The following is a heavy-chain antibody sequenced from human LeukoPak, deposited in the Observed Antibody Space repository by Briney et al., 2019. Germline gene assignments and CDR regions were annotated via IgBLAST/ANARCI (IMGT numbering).Heavy chain of an antibody. CDR1: GFTFSSYS. CDR2: ISSSSSYI. CDR3: AREVLVRGEYGFDY. V-gene: IGHV3-21*01. Sequence: PGGSLRLSCAASGFTFSSYSMNWVRQAPGKGLEWVSSISSSSSYIYYADSVKGRFTISRENAKNSLCLQMNSLRAEDTAVYYCAREVLVRGEYGFDYWGQGTLVTVSS. J-gene: IGHJ4*02. D-gene: IGHD3-10*01.